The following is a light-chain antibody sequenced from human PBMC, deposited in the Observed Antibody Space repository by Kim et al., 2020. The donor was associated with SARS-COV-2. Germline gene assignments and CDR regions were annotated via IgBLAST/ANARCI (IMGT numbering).Light chain of an antibody. J-gene: IGLJ2*01. V-gene: IGLV1-44*01. Sequence: QSVLTQPPSASGTPGQRVTLSCSGSSSNIGKNIVNWYQQLPGTAPKLLIYGDNHRPSGVPDRFSGSKSGTSASLAISGLQSEDEADYYCAAWDESQNGHLVFGGGTQLTVL. CDR2: GDN. CDR3: AAWDESQNGHLV. CDR1: SSNIGKNI.